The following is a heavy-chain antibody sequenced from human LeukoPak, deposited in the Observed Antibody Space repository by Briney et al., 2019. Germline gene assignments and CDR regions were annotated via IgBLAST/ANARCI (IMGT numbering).Heavy chain of an antibody. Sequence: PGGSLRLSCAASGFTFNTAYMSWLRQTAGKGLEWVGRLKSRSQGGTADYAAPVKGRFTISRDDSKNTLYSQMNSLKIEDTGVYYCATDRNWFDPWGQGTPVTVSS. CDR1: GFTFNTAY. CDR2: LKSRSQGGTA. CDR3: ATDRNWFDP. J-gene: IGHJ5*02. V-gene: IGHV3-15*01.